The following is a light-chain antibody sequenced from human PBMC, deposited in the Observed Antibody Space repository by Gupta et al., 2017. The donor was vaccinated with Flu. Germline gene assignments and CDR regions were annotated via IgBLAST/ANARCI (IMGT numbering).Light chain of an antibody. J-gene: IGKJ4*01. CDR2: DAS. Sequence: DIQMTQSPYSLSASVGDRVTITCQASQDIGTYLNWYQQKPTEAPKLLIYDASSWETGVSSRFSGSGCGKDVTLTISRRQQEDDASYYCQQHQNLPSITFGRGTXVDIK. V-gene: IGKV1-33*01. CDR3: QQHQNLPSIT. CDR1: QDIGTY.